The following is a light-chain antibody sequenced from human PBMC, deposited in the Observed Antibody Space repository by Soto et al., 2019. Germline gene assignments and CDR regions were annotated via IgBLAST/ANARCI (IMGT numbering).Light chain of an antibody. V-gene: IGKV3-20*01. CDR2: GAS. J-gene: IGKJ5*01. CDR3: QQYGSSPSIT. Sequence: EIVMTHSPATLSVSPWEIATLSCRASQSVSSSYLAWYQQKPGQAPRLLIYGASSRATGIPDRFSGSGSGTDFTLTISRLEPEDFAVYYCQQYGSSPSITFGQGTRLEIK. CDR1: QSVSSSY.